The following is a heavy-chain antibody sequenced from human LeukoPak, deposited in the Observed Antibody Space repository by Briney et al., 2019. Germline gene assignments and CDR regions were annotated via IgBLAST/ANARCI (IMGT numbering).Heavy chain of an antibody. CDR2: ITSEGSST. V-gene: IGHV3-74*01. Sequence: GGSLRLSCAASGFTFSSYWMHWVRQVPGKGLVWVSRITSEGSSTSYADSVKGRFTISRDNAKNTLYLQMNSLRAEDTAVYYCAREFSSGYWGQGTLVTVSS. CDR3: AREFSSGY. D-gene: IGHD3-22*01. J-gene: IGHJ4*02. CDR1: GFTFSSYW.